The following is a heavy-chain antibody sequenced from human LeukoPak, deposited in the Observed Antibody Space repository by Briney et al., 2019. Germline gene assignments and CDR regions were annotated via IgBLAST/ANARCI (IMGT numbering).Heavy chain of an antibody. Sequence: SETLSLTCGVSGGSFSGYYWSWIRQPPGKGLEWIGSIYYSGSTYYNPSLKSRVTISVDTSKNQFSLKLSSVTAADTAVYYCARLSSVYDFWSGYPVGLNWFDPWGQGTLVTVSS. CDR2: IYYSGST. CDR3: ARLSSVYDFWSGYPVGLNWFDP. D-gene: IGHD3-3*01. V-gene: IGHV4-39*07. CDR1: GGSFSGYY. J-gene: IGHJ5*02.